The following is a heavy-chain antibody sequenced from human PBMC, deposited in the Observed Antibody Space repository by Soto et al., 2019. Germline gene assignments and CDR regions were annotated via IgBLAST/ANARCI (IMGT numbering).Heavy chain of an antibody. V-gene: IGHV1-69*02. CDR3: ARLLVAATVTPYDAFDI. CDR2: IIPILGIA. J-gene: IGHJ3*02. Sequence: ASVKVSCKASGGTFSSYTISWVRQAPGQGLEWMGRIIPILGIANYAQKFQGRVTITADKSTSTVYMELSSLRPEDTAVYYCARLLVAATVTPYDAFDIWGQGTMVTVSS. CDR1: GGTFSSYT. D-gene: IGHD4-17*01.